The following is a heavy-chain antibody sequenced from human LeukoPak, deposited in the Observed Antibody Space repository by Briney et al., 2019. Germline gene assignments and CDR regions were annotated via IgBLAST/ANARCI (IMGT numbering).Heavy chain of an antibody. V-gene: IGHV4-38-2*02. CDR2: IYHSGST. CDR3: ARHEYKDTAYFDY. CDR1: GYSISSGYY. Sequence: SETLSLTCTVSGYSISSGYYWGWIRQPPGKGLEWIGSIYHSGSTYYNPSLKSRVTISVDTSKNQFSLKLSSVTAADTAVYYCARHEYKDTAYFDYWGQGTLVTVSS. D-gene: IGHD5-18*01. J-gene: IGHJ4*02.